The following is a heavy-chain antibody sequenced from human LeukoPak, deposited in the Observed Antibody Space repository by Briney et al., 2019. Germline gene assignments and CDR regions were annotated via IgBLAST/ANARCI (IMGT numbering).Heavy chain of an antibody. J-gene: IGHJ6*02. D-gene: IGHD6-6*01. V-gene: IGHV1-69*13. Sequence: ASVKVSCKASGGTFSSYAISWVRQAPGQGLEWMGGIIPIFGTANYAQKFQGRVTITADESTSTAYMELSSLRSEDTAVYYCARLDEYSSSSRYYGMDVWGQGTTVTVSS. CDR2: IIPIFGTA. CDR3: ARLDEYSSSSRYYGMDV. CDR1: GGTFSSYA.